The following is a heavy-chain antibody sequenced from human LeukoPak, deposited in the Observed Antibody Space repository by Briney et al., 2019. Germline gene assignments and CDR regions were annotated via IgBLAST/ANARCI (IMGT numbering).Heavy chain of an antibody. CDR1: VGTFSSYA. CDR3: ARDLALYCSSTSCYYWFDP. J-gene: IGHJ5*02. CDR2: IIPIFGTA. Sequence: SVTVSFMPSVGTFSSYAISWVRQAPGQGLEWMGRIIPIFGTANYAQKFQGRVTITADKSTSTAYMDLSTLRSEDTAVYYCARDLALYCSSTSCYYWFDPWGQGTLVTVSS. D-gene: IGHD2-2*01. V-gene: IGHV1-69*06.